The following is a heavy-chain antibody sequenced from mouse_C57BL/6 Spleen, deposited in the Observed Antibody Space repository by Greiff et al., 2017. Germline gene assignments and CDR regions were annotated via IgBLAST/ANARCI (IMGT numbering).Heavy chain of an antibody. CDR1: GYRFTGYE. J-gene: IGHJ2*01. V-gene: IGHV1-15*01. CDR3: ARDHFFDY. CDR2: IDPETGGT. Sequence: QVQLQQSGAELVRPGASVTMSCKASGYRFTGYEMHWVKQTPVHGLEWIGAIDPETGGTAYNQKFKGKAILTADKSSSTAYMELRSLTSEDSAVYYCARDHFFDYWGQGTTLTVSS.